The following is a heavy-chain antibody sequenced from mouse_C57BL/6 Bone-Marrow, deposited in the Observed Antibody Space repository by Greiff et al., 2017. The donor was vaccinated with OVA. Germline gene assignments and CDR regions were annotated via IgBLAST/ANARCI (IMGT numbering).Heavy chain of an antibody. Sequence: QVQLQQSGPELVKPGASVKISCKASGYAFSSSWMNWVKQRPGKGLEWIGRIYPGDGDTNYNGKFKGKATLTADKSTSTDYMKHRRLTAEDSVVYFCARVSVVARGWYDAMDYWGQGTSVTVSS. J-gene: IGHJ4*01. CDR3: ARVSVVARGWYDAMDY. CDR2: IYPGDGDT. V-gene: IGHV1-82*01. CDR1: GYAFSSSW. D-gene: IGHD1-1*02.